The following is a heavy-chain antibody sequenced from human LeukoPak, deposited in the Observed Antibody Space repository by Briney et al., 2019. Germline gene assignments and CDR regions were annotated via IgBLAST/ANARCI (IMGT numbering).Heavy chain of an antibody. J-gene: IGHJ4*02. Sequence: GGSLRLSCAASGFTFSSYSMNWVRQAPGKGLEWVSSISSSSSYIYYADSVKGRFTISRDNAKNSLCLQMNSLRAEDTAVYYCARDFPHHCSSTSCYAFDYWGQGTLVTVSS. CDR2: ISSSSSYI. V-gene: IGHV3-21*01. CDR3: ARDFPHHCSSTSCYAFDY. CDR1: GFTFSSYS. D-gene: IGHD2-2*01.